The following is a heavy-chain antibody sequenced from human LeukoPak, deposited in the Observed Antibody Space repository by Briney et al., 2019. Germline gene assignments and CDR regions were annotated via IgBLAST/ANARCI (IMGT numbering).Heavy chain of an antibody. CDR1: GFTFSSYG. V-gene: IGHV3-30*03. Sequence: GRSLRLSCAASGFTFSSYGTHWVRQAPGKGLEWVAVISYDGSNKYYADSVKGRFTISRDNSKNTLYLQMNSLRAEDTAVYYCATHSSGYYYVLGYWGQGTLVTVSS. D-gene: IGHD3-22*01. CDR3: ATHSSGYYYVLGY. J-gene: IGHJ4*02. CDR2: ISYDGSNK.